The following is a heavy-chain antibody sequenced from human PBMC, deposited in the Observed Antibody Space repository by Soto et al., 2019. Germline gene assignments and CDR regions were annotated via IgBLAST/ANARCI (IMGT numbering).Heavy chain of an antibody. Sequence: QVQLVESGGGVVQPGRSLRLSCAASGFTFRSYAMHWVRQAPVKGLEWVAVISYDGSNKYYADSVKGRFTISRDNSKNPLYLQMNSLRAEDTAVYYCARATVVDRYYFDYWGQGTLVTVSS. D-gene: IGHD4-17*01. V-gene: IGHV3-30-3*01. CDR3: ARATVVDRYYFDY. CDR2: ISYDGSNK. CDR1: GFTFRSYA. J-gene: IGHJ4*02.